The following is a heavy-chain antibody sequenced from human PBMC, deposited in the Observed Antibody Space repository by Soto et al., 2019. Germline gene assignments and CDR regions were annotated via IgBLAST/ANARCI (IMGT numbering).Heavy chain of an antibody. CDR1: GFTFSSYG. D-gene: IGHD2-2*01. Sequence: QVQLVESGGGVVQPGRSLRLSCAASGFTFSSYGMHWVRQAPGKGLEWVAVISYDGSNKYYADSVKGRFTISRDNSKNTLFLQMNSLRAEDTAVYYCAKDRAYCSSTICPWAYYYYYYMDVWGKGTTVTVSS. V-gene: IGHV3-30*18. J-gene: IGHJ6*03. CDR3: AKDRAYCSSTICPWAYYYYYYMDV. CDR2: ISYDGSNK.